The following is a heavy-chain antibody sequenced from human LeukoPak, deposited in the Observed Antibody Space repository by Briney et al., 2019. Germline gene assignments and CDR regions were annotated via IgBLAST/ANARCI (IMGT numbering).Heavy chain of an antibody. D-gene: IGHD3-9*01. CDR1: GGSISSGSYY. CDR3: ARASSPLYLRYFVPLRWYFDY. J-gene: IGHJ4*02. V-gene: IGHV4-61*02. CDR2: IYTSGST. Sequence: PSETLSLTCTVSGGSISSGSYYWSWIPQPAGRGLEWIGRIYTSGSTNYNRSLKSRVTISVDTSNNQFSLKLSSVTAADTAVYYCARASSPLYLRYFVPLRWYFDYWGQGTLVTVSS.